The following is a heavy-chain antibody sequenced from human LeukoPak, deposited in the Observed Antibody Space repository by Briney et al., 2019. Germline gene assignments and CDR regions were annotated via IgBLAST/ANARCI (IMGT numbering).Heavy chain of an antibody. V-gene: IGHV3-23*01. J-gene: IGHJ4*02. CDR3: AKDPYDSSVNDY. Sequence: GGSLRLSCAASGFTFSSYAMSWVRQAPGKGLEWVSAISGSGGSTYYADSVKGRFTISRDNSKNTLYLQMNSLRAEDTAVYYXAKDPYDSSVNDYWGQGTLVTVSS. CDR2: ISGSGGST. CDR1: GFTFSSYA. D-gene: IGHD3-22*01.